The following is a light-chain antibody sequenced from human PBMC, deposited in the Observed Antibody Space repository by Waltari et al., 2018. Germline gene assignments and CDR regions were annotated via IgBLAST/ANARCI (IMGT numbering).Light chain of an antibody. Sequence: EIVLKQSPATLSLSPGDRATLPCGASQSISSYLAWYQQKPGQAPRLLIYDASTRATGIPARFSGSGSVTDFTLTISSLEPEDFAIYYCQQRSKSFTFGPGTKVDMK. J-gene: IGKJ3*01. CDR3: QQRSKSFT. CDR1: QSISSY. V-gene: IGKV3-11*01. CDR2: DAS.